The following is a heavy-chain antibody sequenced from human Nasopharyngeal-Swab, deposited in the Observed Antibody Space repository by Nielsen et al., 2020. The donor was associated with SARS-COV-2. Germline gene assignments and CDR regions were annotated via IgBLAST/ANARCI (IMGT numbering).Heavy chain of an antibody. D-gene: IGHD5-18*01. CDR2: ISGSGGST. CDR1: GFTFSSYA. V-gene: IGHV3-23*01. CDR3: ARDGYSYGYGMDV. Sequence: GESLKISCAASGFTFSSYAMSWVRQAPGKGLEWVSAISGSGGSTYYADSVKGRFTISRDNSKNTLYLQMNSLRAEDTAVYYCARDGYSYGYGMDVWGQGTTVTVSS. J-gene: IGHJ6*02.